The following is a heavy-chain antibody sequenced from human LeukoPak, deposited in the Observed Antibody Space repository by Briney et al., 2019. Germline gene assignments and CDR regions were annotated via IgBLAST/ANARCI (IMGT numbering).Heavy chain of an antibody. CDR3: ARRRRVIAHRNDYYYYMDV. D-gene: IGHD1-14*01. Sequence: GESLKISCKGSGYSFTSYWIGWVRQMPGKGLEWMGIIYPGDSDTRYSPSFQGQVTISADKSISTAYLQWSSLKASDTAMYYCARRRRVIAHRNDYYYYMDVWGKGTTVTVSS. V-gene: IGHV5-51*01. J-gene: IGHJ6*03. CDR1: GYSFTSYW. CDR2: IYPGDSDT.